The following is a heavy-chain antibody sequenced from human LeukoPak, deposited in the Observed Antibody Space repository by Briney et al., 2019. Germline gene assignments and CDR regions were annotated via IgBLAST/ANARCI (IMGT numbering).Heavy chain of an antibody. CDR1: GFTFSSYS. CDR3: AHGAMYQLDY. J-gene: IGHJ4*02. D-gene: IGHD2-2*01. CDR2: ISSSSSYI. Sequence: GGSLRLSCAASGFTFSSYSMNWVRQTPGKGLEWVSSISSSSSYIYYADSVKGRFTISRDNAQNSLYVQMNSLRAEDTAVYYCAHGAMYQLDYWGQGTLVTVSS. V-gene: IGHV3-21*01.